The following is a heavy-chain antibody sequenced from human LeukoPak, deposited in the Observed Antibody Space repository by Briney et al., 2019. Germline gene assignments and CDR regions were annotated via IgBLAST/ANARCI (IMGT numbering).Heavy chain of an antibody. V-gene: IGHV3-23*01. CDR2: ISGSGGST. Sequence: GGSLRLSCAASGFTFSSYAMSWVRQAPGKGLEWASAISGSGGSTYYVDSVKGRFTISRDNSKNTLYLQMNSLRAEDTAVYYCAKHMDYGDYSAFDYWGQGTLVTVSS. J-gene: IGHJ4*02. CDR3: AKHMDYGDYSAFDY. CDR1: GFTFSSYA. D-gene: IGHD4-17*01.